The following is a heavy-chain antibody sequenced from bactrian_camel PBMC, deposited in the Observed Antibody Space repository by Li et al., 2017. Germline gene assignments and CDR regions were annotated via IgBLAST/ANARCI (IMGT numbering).Heavy chain of an antibody. CDR1: GFTFSNYR. D-gene: IGHD5*01. CDR3: ATRSSMGWAQFYNY. J-gene: IGHJ4*01. Sequence: VQLVESGGGLVQPGGSLRLSCVASGFTFSNYRMYWVRQAPGKGLEWVSSIHLGAGIVYYADSVKGRFTISRDNAKNTVVLQMNSLKPEDTAVYYCATRSSMGWAQFYNYWGQGTQVTVS. V-gene: IGHV3S1*01. CDR2: IHLGAGIV.